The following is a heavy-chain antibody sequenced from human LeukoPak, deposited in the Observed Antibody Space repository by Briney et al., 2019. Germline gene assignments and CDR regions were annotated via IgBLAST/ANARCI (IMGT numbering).Heavy chain of an antibody. Sequence: GGSLRLSYAASGFTFRNYAMTWVRQAPGKGLEWVSGISGSGGTTYYADSVKGRFTISRDNSKKTLYLLMNSLRAEDTAVYYCARDGSRWLQFPPFWYFDLWGRGTLVTVSS. D-gene: IGHD5-12*01. CDR2: ISGSGGTT. V-gene: IGHV3-23*01. CDR1: GFTFRNYA. CDR3: ARDGSRWLQFPPFWYFDL. J-gene: IGHJ2*01.